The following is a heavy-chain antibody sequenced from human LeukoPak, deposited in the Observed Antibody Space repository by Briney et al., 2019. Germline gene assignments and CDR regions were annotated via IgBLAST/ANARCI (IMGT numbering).Heavy chain of an antibody. D-gene: IGHD5-12*01. V-gene: IGHV4-59*01. CDR2: IYYSGSS. Sequence: SETLSLTCTVSGASIRSYYWSWIRQAPGKGLEWIGYIYYSGSSNYNPSLKSRVTMSVDTSKNQFSLKLTSVSAADTAVYYCARSVSGYDYYFDSWGQGTLVTVSS. CDR3: ARSVSGYDYYFDS. J-gene: IGHJ4*02. CDR1: GASIRSYY.